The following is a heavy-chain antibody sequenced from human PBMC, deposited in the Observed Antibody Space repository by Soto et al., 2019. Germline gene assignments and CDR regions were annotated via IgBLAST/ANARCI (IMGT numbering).Heavy chain of an antibody. CDR1: GYTFTTYG. CDR3: AREGEMPYYYYGMDV. J-gene: IGHJ6*02. CDR2: ISGYNGNT. Sequence: QVPLVQSGAEVKKPGASVKVSCKSSGYTFTTYGISWVRQAPGQGLEWMGWISGYNGNTKYAQKFQGRVTMTTDTSTSTAYMDLRSLRSDDTAVYYCAREGEMPYYYYGMDVWGQGTTVTVYS. V-gene: IGHV1-18*01. D-gene: IGHD3-16*01.